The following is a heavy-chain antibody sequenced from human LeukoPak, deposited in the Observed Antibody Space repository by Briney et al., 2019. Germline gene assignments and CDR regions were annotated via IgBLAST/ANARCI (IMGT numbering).Heavy chain of an antibody. J-gene: IGHJ6*02. D-gene: IGHD3-3*01. V-gene: IGHV1-8*02. CDR2: MNPTSGNT. CDR3: ARVTIPTHRRDRGYYGMDV. CDR1: GYTFTSYD. Sequence: AASVTVSCKASGYTFTSYDINWVRQATGQGLEWLGWMNPTSGNTGYAQKFQGRVTMTRNTSISTAYMELSSLRSEDTAVYYCARVTIPTHRRDRGYYGMDVWGQGTTVTVSS.